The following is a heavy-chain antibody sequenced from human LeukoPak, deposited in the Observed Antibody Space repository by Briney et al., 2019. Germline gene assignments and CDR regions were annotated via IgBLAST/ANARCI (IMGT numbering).Heavy chain of an antibody. D-gene: IGHD3-10*01. Sequence: GTSLRLSCAASGITFNAIHWVRQAPGKGLEWVAVISYDGSNKYYADSVKGRFTISRDNSKNTLYLQMNSLRAEDTAVYYCARWSPVRGVIITDLGAFDIWGQGTMVTVSS. CDR3: ARWSPVRGVIITDLGAFDI. V-gene: IGHV3-30*19. CDR2: ISYDGSNK. J-gene: IGHJ3*02. CDR1: GITFNA.